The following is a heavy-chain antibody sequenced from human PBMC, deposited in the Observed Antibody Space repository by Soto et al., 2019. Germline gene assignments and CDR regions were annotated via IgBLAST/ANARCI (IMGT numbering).Heavy chain of an antibody. Sequence: SETLSLTCTVSGGSVSSGDYFWSWLRLSPGRRLEWIAYIYYSGSTNYNPSLKSRATISVDTSKSQVSLTLTSMTTADAALYYCARSPNYYYYGFDVWGQGTAVTVSS. CDR1: GGSVSSGDYF. D-gene: IGHD3-10*01. V-gene: IGHV4-61*08. CDR3: ARSPNYYYYGFDV. J-gene: IGHJ6*02. CDR2: IYYSGST.